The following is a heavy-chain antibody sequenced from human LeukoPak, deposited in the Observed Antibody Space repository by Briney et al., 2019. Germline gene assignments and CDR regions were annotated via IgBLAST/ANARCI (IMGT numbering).Heavy chain of an antibody. CDR3: AGGYTTYWAFDY. CDR2: IHNTGST. Sequence: SETLPLTCSVSGGSVTGYSWSWVRQPPGKGLEWIGYIHNTGSTNYNPSLKSGISISVDTSKNQFSLKMSSVTASDTAVYYCAGGYTTYWAFDYWGQGALVIVSS. J-gene: IGHJ4*02. CDR1: GGSVTGYS. V-gene: IGHV4-4*09. D-gene: IGHD6-25*01.